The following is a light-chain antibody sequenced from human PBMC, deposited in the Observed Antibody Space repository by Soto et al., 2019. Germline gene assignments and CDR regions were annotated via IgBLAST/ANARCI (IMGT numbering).Light chain of an antibody. J-gene: IGKJ1*01. V-gene: IGKV3-20*01. Sequence: EIVLTQSPGTLSLSPGEIATLSCRASQSVSSSYLAWYQQKPGQAPRLLIYGASSRATVIPEGFSGSGSGTDFTLTISRLEPEDFAVYYCQQYGSSPRTFGQGTKVEIK. CDR2: GAS. CDR1: QSVSSSY. CDR3: QQYGSSPRT.